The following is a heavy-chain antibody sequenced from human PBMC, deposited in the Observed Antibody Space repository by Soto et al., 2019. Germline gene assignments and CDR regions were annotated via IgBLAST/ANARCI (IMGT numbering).Heavy chain of an antibody. V-gene: IGHV3-30*18. CDR2: ISYDGSNK. CDR1: GFTFSSYG. J-gene: IGHJ4*02. D-gene: IGHD2-2*01. CDR3: AKDMYQLPTHY. Sequence: QVQLVESGGGVVQPGRSLRLSCAASGFTFSSYGMHWVRQAPGKGLEWVAGISYDGSNKDYADSVKGRFTISRDNSKNTLYLQMNSLRAEDTAVYYCAKDMYQLPTHYWGQGTLVTVSS.